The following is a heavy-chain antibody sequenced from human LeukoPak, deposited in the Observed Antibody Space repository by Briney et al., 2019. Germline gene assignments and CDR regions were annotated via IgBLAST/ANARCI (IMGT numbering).Heavy chain of an antibody. CDR2: INPNSGGT. V-gene: IGHV1-2*02. Sequence: ASVKVSCKASGYTFTGYYMHWVRQAPGQGLEWMGWINPNSGGTNYAQKFQGRVTMTRDTSISTAYMELSRLRSDDMAVYYCASGYDFWSGYLDYWGQGTLVTVSS. CDR1: GYTFTGYY. D-gene: IGHD3-3*01. J-gene: IGHJ4*02. CDR3: ASGYDFWSGYLDY.